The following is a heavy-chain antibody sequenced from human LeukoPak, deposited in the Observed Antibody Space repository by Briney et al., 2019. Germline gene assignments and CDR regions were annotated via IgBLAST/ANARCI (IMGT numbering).Heavy chain of an antibody. J-gene: IGHJ6*03. V-gene: IGHV5-51*01. Sequence: GESLKISCKGSGYTFTSYWIGWVRQMPGKSLEWMGIIFPGDSDTRYSPSFQGQITISVTKSINTAYLQWSSLKASDTAMYYCARHAGSYSSSSSGHYYYNYIDVWGKGTTVTVSS. CDR1: GYTFTSYW. CDR2: IFPGDSDT. CDR3: ARHAGSYSSSSSGHYYYNYIDV. D-gene: IGHD6-13*01.